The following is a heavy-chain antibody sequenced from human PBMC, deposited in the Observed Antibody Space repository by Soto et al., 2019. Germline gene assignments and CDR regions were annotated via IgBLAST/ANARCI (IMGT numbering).Heavy chain of an antibody. Sequence: GGSLSLSCTVYAVSEFSLSGEYMDWGRQAPEKGLEWVGRSGNSVNNLSTAYAASVQGRVTISRDESKNTVCLQMHSLKTDDTAVYYCARVISSRDEYFDYWGQGTVVTVSS. D-gene: IGHD2-2*01. CDR2: SGNSVNNLST. CDR3: ARVISSRDEYFDY. CDR1: EFSLSGEY. V-gene: IGHV3-72*01. J-gene: IGHJ4*02.